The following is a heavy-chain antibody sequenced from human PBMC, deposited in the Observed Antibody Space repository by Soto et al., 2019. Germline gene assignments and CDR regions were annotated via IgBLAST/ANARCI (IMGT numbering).Heavy chain of an antibody. CDR3: ASLTTVTTMASDYYYMDV. J-gene: IGHJ6*03. D-gene: IGHD4-17*01. V-gene: IGHV4-39*01. Sequence: SETLSLTCTVSGGSISSSSYYWGWIRQPPGKGLEWIGSIYYSGSTYYNPSLKSRVTISLDTSKNQFSLKLSSVTAADTAVYYCASLTTVTTMASDYYYMDVWGKGTTVTVSS. CDR2: IYYSGST. CDR1: GGSISSSSYY.